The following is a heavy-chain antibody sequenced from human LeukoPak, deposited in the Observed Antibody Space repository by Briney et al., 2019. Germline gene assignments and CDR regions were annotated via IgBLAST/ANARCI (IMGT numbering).Heavy chain of an antibody. CDR2: ISSSSSYI. CDR1: GFTFSSYS. J-gene: IGHJ1*01. CDR3: ARVAYGDEYFQH. Sequence: GGSLRLSCAVSGFTFSSYSMNWVRQAPGKGLEWVSSISSSSSYIYYADSVKGRFTISRDNAKNSLYLQMNSLRAEDTAVYYCARVAYGDEYFQHWGQGTLVTVFS. V-gene: IGHV3-21*01. D-gene: IGHD4-17*01.